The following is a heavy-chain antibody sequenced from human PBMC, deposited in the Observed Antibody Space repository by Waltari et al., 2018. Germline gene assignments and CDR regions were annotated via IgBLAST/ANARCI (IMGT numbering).Heavy chain of an antibody. CDR1: GGTFSSYA. CDR2: FIPIFGTA. V-gene: IGHV1-69*08. CDR3: ARDVVVAAHARYFQH. Sequence: QVQLVQSGAEVKKPGSSVKVSCKASGGTFSSYAISWVRQAPGQGLEWMGRFIPIFGTANYAQNFQGRVTITADKSTSTAYMELSSLRSEDTAVYYCARDVVVAAHARYFQHWGQGTLVTVSS. J-gene: IGHJ1*01. D-gene: IGHD2-15*01.